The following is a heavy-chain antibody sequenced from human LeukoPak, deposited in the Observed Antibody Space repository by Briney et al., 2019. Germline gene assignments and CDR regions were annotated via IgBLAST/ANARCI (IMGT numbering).Heavy chain of an antibody. V-gene: IGHV3-21*01. CDR2: ISSSSSYI. Sequence: GESLKISCAASGFTFSSYSMNWVRQAPGKGLEWVSSISSSSSYIYYADSVKGRFTISRDNAKNSLYLQMNSLRAEDTAVYYCARAGYSSGWVSGRWGQGTLVTVSS. CDR1: GFTFSSYS. D-gene: IGHD6-19*01. CDR3: ARAGYSSGWVSGR. J-gene: IGHJ4*02.